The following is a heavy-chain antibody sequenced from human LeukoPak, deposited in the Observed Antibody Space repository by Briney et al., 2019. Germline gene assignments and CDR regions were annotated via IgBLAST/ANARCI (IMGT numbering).Heavy chain of an antibody. CDR2: IYSGGST. V-gene: IGHV3-66*01. J-gene: IGHJ4*02. CDR3: ARARSSSSAVPWYFDY. D-gene: IGHD6-6*01. CDR1: GFTVSSNY. Sequence: GGSLRLSCAASGFTVSSNYMSWVRQAPGKGLEWVSVIYSGGSTYYADSVKGRFTISRDNSKNTLYLQMNSLRAEDTAVYYCARARSSSSAVPWYFDYWGQGTLVTVSS.